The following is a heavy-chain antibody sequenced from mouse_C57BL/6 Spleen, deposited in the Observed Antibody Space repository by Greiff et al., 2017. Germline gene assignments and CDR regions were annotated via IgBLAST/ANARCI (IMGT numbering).Heavy chain of an antibody. J-gene: IGHJ2*01. CDR3: ARERNDYDEYFDY. CDR2: ISYDGSN. V-gene: IGHV3-6*01. D-gene: IGHD2-4*01. CDR1: GYSITSGFY. Sequence: EVKLQESGPGLVKPSQSLSLTCSVTGYSITSGFYWNWIRQFPGNKLEWMGYISYDGSNNYNPSLKNRISITRDTSKNQFFLKLNSVTTEDTATDYCARERNDYDEYFDYWGQGTTLTVSS.